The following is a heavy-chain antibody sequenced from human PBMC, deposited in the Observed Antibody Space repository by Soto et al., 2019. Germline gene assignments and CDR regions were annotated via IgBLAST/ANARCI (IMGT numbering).Heavy chain of an antibody. Sequence: EVQLVESGGGLVKPGGSLRLSCAASGFTFSSYSMNWVRQAPGKGLEWVSSISSSSSYIYYADSVKGRFTISRDNAKNSLYLQMNSLRAEDTAVYYCARDSSSTDLNWFDPWGQGTLVTVSS. J-gene: IGHJ5*02. CDR3: ARDSSSTDLNWFDP. CDR1: GFTFSSYS. V-gene: IGHV3-21*01. CDR2: ISSSSSYI. D-gene: IGHD6-13*01.